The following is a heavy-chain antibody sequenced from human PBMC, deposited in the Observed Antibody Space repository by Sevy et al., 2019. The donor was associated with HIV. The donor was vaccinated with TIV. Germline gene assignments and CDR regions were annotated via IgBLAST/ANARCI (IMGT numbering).Heavy chain of an antibody. J-gene: IGHJ3*02. Sequence: ASVKVSCKASGYTFTSYGISWVRQAPGQGLEWMGWISAYNGNTNYAQKLQCRVTMTTDTSTSTAYMELRSLRSDDTAVYYCARGGNKVEMATINADAFDIWGQGTMVTVSS. CDR2: ISAYNGNT. V-gene: IGHV1-18*01. D-gene: IGHD5-12*01. CDR1: GYTFTSYG. CDR3: ARGGNKVEMATINADAFDI.